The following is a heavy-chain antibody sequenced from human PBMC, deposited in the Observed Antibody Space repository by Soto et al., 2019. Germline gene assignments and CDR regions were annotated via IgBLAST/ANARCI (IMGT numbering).Heavy chain of an antibody. D-gene: IGHD4-17*01. CDR1: GGSISNSNYY. J-gene: IGHJ4*02. Sequence: SETLSLTCNVSGGSISNSNYYWGWIRQPPGKGLEWIGSIYYTGNTYYNPSLKSRVTISVDTSKNQFSLKLSSVTAADTAVYYCARSQTTVTSYDYWGQGTLVTVSS. V-gene: IGHV4-39*07. CDR2: IYYTGNT. CDR3: ARSQTTVTSYDY.